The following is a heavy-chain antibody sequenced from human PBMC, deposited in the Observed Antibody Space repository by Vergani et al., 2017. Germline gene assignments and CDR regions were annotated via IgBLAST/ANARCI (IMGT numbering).Heavy chain of an antibody. J-gene: IGHJ5*02. V-gene: IGHV1-69*04. CDR3: AREGCSRTSCYGGYNWFDP. D-gene: IGHD2-2*01. CDR1: GGTFSSYA. CDR2: IIPILGIA. Sequence: QVQLVQSGAEVKKPGASVKVSCKASGGTFSSYAISWVRQAPGQGLEWMGRIIPILGIANYAQKFQGRVTITADKSTSTAYMELSSLRSEDTAVYYCAREGCSRTSCYGGYNWFDPWGQGTLVTVSS.